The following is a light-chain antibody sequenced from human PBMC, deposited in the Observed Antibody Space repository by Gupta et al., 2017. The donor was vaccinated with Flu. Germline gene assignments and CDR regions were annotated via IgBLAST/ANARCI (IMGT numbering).Light chain of an antibody. CDR1: QSLLHSNGYNY. Sequence: VLSWSPLPLPVTSGQPASIPCRSSQSLLHSNGYNYLGWYLQKPGQSPQLLIYVGSNRASGVPDRFSGSGSGTEFTLKISRVEAEDVGVYYCKQAVRCPWTFGEGTKVEIK. CDR3: KQAVRCPWT. J-gene: IGKJ1*01. V-gene: IGKV2-28*01. CDR2: VGS.